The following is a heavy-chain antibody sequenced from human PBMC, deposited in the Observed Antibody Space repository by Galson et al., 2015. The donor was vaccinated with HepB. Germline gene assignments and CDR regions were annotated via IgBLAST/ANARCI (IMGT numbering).Heavy chain of an antibody. CDR3: ARQSKIVVPASDQHGMDV. CDR2: ISTNGATI. Sequence: SLRLSCAASGFTFSSYTMSWVRQTPGKGLQWVSYISTNGATIYYADSVKGRFTVARDNARNAVFLQMTSLKASDTAIYYCARQSKIVVPASDQHGMDVWGQGTTVTVSS. CDR1: GFTFSSYT. V-gene: IGHV3-48*04. J-gene: IGHJ6*02. D-gene: IGHD3-22*01.